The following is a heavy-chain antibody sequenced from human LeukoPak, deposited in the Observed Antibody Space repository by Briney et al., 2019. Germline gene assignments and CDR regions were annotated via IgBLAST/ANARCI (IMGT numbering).Heavy chain of an antibody. CDR2: ISYDGSNK. D-gene: IGHD3-22*01. J-gene: IGHJ4*02. CDR3: AKDRVTYYYDSRTPTF. CDR1: GFTFSSHG. Sequence: PGGSLRLSCAASGFTFSSHGMHWVRQAPGKGLEWVAVISYDGSNKYYADSVKGRFTISRDNSKNTLYLQMNSLRAEDTAVYYCAKDRVTYYYDSRTPTFWGQGILVTVSS. V-gene: IGHV3-30*18.